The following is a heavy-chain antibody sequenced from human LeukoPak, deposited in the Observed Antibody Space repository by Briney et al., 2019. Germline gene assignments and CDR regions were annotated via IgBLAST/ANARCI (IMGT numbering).Heavy chain of an antibody. CDR1: GGTFSSYA. D-gene: IGHD3-10*01. V-gene: IGHV1-69*01. CDR3: ARAYGSGSYHYFDY. Sequence: SVKVSFKASGGTFSSYAISWVRQAPGQGLEWMGGIIPIFGTANYAQKFQGRVTITADESTSTAYMELSSLRSEDTAVYYCARAYGSGSYHYFDYWGQGTLVTVSS. J-gene: IGHJ4*02. CDR2: IIPIFGTA.